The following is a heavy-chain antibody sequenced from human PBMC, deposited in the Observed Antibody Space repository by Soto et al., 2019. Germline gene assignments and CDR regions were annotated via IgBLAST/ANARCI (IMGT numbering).Heavy chain of an antibody. Sequence: CKASGYTFKGYYMHWVRPAPGQRLEWMGYINPNSGATNYAQKFQGWVTMTRDTSISTAYMELSRLRSDDAAVYYCARGGKITGGWFNYYMDVWRKGTTVPVSS. CDR2: INPNSGAT. CDR1: GYTFKGYY. V-gene: IGHV1-2*04. CDR3: ARGGKITGGWFNYYMDV. D-gene: IGHD6-19*01. J-gene: IGHJ6*03.